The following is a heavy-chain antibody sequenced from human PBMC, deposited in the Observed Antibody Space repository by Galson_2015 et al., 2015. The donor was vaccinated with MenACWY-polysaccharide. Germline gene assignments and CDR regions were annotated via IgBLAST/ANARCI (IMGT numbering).Heavy chain of an antibody. Sequence: SLRLSCAASGFSFRDYYMSWIRQAPGKGLEWVSYISGTSSTIHYSESVEGQFTISRDNAKNSLFLEMNSLRVEGTAVYFCARFYDFWSGYYVDYWGQGTVVTVSS. D-gene: IGHD3-3*01. J-gene: IGHJ4*02. CDR1: GFSFRDYY. CDR3: ARFYDFWSGYYVDY. V-gene: IGHV3-11*01. CDR2: ISGTSSTI.